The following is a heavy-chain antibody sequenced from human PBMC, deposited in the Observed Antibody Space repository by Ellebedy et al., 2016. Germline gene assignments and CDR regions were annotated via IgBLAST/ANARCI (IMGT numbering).Heavy chain of an antibody. Sequence: ASVKVSCKASGYMFTSYAMRWVRQAPGQGLEWMGWINTNTGNPTYAQGFTGRFVFSLDTSVSTAYLQITGLQADDTAVYYCARAPYCNTASCYAEYWGQGTLVTVPP. V-gene: IGHV7-4-1*02. J-gene: IGHJ4*02. CDR3: ARAPYCNTASCYAEY. CDR1: GYMFTSYA. CDR2: INTNTGNP. D-gene: IGHD2/OR15-2a*01.